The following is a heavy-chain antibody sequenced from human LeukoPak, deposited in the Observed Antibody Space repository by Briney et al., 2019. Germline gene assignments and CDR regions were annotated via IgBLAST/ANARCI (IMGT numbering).Heavy chain of an antibody. CDR3: AKGRYDTDY. CDR2: ISARGSV. D-gene: IGHD1-1*01. J-gene: IGHJ4*02. V-gene: IGHV3-23*01. Sequence: GGSLRLSCAASGFTFSSYAMSWVRQAPRKGLEWVSVISARGSVYYPDSVKGRFTISRDNSKDTVYLQMNSLRAEDTALYYCAKGRYDTDYWGQGTLVIVSS. CDR1: GFTFSSYA.